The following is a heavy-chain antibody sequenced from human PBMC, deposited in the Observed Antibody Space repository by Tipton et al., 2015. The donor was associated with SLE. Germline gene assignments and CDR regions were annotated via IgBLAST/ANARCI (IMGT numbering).Heavy chain of an antibody. V-gene: IGHV4-59*01. CDR1: GGSISSYY. CDR2: IYYSGST. CDR3: ARGTNWFDP. D-gene: IGHD1-1*01. Sequence: TLFLTCTVSGGSISSYYWSWIRQPPGKGLEWIGYIYYSGSTNYNPSLKSRVTISVDTSKNQFSLKLSSVTAADTAVYYCARGTNWFDPWGQGTLVTVSS. J-gene: IGHJ5*02.